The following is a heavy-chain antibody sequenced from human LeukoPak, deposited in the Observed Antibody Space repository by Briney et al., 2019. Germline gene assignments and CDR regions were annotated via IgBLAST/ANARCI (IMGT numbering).Heavy chain of an antibody. J-gene: IGHJ5*02. D-gene: IGHD2-15*01. V-gene: IGHV1-8*01. Sequence: GASVKVSCMASGYTLTCYDINWVRQATGQGLEWMGWMNPNSGNTGYAQKFQGRVTMTRNTSISTAYMELSSLRSEDTAVYYCARGHGQDIRFDPWGQGTLVTVSS. CDR2: MNPNSGNT. CDR1: GYTLTCYD. CDR3: ARGHGQDIRFDP.